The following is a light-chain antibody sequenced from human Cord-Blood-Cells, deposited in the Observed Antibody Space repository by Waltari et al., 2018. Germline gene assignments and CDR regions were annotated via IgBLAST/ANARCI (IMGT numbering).Light chain of an antibody. CDR1: SSDVVGYHY. J-gene: IGLJ1*01. CDR3: CSYAGSYTYV. Sequence: QSALTQPRSVSGSPGQSVTISCTGTSSDVVGYHYVFWYQQQPGKAPKLMIYDVSKRPSGVPDRFSGSKSGNTASLTISGLQAEDEADYYCCSYAGSYTYVFGTGTKVTVL. CDR2: DVS. V-gene: IGLV2-11*01.